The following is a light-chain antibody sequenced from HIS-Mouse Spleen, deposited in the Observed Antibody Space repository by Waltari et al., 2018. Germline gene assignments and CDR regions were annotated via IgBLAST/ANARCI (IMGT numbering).Light chain of an antibody. CDR3: QQYNNWPPRT. Sequence: EIVMPQSPATLSVSPGERATLSRRASQSVSSNLAWYQQKPGQAPRLLIYGASTRATGIPARFSGSGSGTEFTLTISSLQSEDFAVYYCQQYNNWPPRTFGQGTKVEIK. J-gene: IGKJ1*01. CDR1: QSVSSN. CDR2: GAS. V-gene: IGKV3-15*01.